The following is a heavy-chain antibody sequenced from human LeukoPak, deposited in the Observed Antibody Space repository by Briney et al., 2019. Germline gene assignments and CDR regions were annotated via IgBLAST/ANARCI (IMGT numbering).Heavy chain of an antibody. CDR1: GGSISSYY. J-gene: IGHJ4*02. D-gene: IGHD2-15*01. CDR2: IYYSGST. Sequence: PSETLSLTCTVSGGSISSYYWSWIRQPPGKGLEWIGYIYYSGSTNYNPSLKSRVTISVDTSKNQFSLKLSSVTAADTAVYYCARLYPPCSGGSCRDYWGQGTLVTVSS. CDR3: ARLYPPCSGGSCRDY. V-gene: IGHV4-59*08.